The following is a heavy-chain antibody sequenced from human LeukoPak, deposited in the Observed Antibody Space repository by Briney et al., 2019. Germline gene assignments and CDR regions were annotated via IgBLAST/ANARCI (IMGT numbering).Heavy chain of an antibody. D-gene: IGHD3-9*01. CDR1: GGSFSGYY. CDR3: ARRSFDWLLYAFFDY. CDR2: INHSGST. Sequence: SETLSLTCAVYGGSFSGYYWSWIRQPPGKGLEWIGEINHSGSTNYNPSLKSRVTISVDTSKNQFSLKLSSVTAADTAVYYCARRSFDWLLYAFFDYWGQGTLVTVSS. V-gene: IGHV4-34*01. J-gene: IGHJ4*02.